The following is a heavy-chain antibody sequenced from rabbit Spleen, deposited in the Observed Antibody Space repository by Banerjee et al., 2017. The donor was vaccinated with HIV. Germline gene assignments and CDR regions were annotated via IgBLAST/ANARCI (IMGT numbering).Heavy chain of an antibody. J-gene: IGHJ4*01. V-gene: IGHV1S45*01. D-gene: IGHD2-1*01. Sequence: QEHLVDSGGGLVQPEGSLTLTCKASGFSVSDRDVVWCVRQAPGKGLQWIACINASTGKPVYATWASGRFTISRTSSTTVTLRMTSLTAADRATYFCARDLVGVIGWNLYLWGPGTLVTVS. CDR1: GFSVSDRDV. CDR2: INASTGKP. CDR3: ARDLVGVIGWNLYL.